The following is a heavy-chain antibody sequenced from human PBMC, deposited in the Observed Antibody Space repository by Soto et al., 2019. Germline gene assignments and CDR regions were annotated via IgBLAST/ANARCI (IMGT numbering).Heavy chain of an antibody. Sequence: PGGVPTLSCAASGFTFSSYEMNWVRQAPGKGLEWVSYISSSGSTIYYADSVKGRFTISRGNAKNSPYLQMNSLRAEDTALYYCAKDIGGYSYAVGDAFDIWGQGTMVTVSS. J-gene: IGHJ3*02. CDR1: GFTFSSYE. V-gene: IGHV3-48*03. CDR2: ISSSGSTI. CDR3: AKDIGGYSYAVGDAFDI. D-gene: IGHD5-18*01.